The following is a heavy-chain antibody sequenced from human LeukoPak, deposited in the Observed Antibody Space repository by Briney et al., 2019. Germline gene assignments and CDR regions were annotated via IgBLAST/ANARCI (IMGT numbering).Heavy chain of an antibody. CDR1: GGTFSSYA. CDR2: IIPIFGTA. D-gene: IGHD6-13*01. V-gene: IGHV1-69*01. CDR3: ARSAGTGYNWFDP. J-gene: IGHJ5*02. Sequence: SVKVSCKASGGTFSSYAISWVRQAPGQGLEWMGGIIPIFGTANYAQKFQGRVTITAGESTSTAYMELSSLRSEDTAVYYCARSAGTGYNWFDPWGQGTLVTVSS.